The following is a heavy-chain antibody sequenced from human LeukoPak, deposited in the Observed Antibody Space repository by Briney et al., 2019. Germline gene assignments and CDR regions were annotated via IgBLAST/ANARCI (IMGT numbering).Heavy chain of an antibody. J-gene: IGHJ5*02. Sequence: RGGSLRLSCVASGFTFSSYNMNWVRQPPGKGLEWVSYISGSGTTIYYADSVRGRFTISRDNAKNSLYLQMKSLRAEDTAVYYCARGGGSYVNWFDPWGQGTLVTVSS. CDR1: GFTFSSYN. V-gene: IGHV3-48*01. D-gene: IGHD1-26*01. CDR2: ISGSGTTI. CDR3: ARGGGSYVNWFDP.